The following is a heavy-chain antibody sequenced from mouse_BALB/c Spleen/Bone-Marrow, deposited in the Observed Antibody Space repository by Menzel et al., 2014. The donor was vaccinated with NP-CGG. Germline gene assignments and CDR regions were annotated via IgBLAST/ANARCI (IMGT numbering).Heavy chain of an antibody. J-gene: IGHJ4*01. CDR2: ISSVGIYT. CDR3: TRDLYDGYSYYAMDY. Sequence: LQQSGGGLVKPGGSLKLSCAASGFTFSSYTMSWVRQTPEKRLEWVATISSVGIYTYYPDSVKGRFTISRDNAKNTLYLQMSSLKSEDTAMYYCTRDLYDGYSYYAMDYWGQGTSVTVSS. V-gene: IGHV5-6-4*01. CDR1: GFTFSSYT. D-gene: IGHD2-3*01.